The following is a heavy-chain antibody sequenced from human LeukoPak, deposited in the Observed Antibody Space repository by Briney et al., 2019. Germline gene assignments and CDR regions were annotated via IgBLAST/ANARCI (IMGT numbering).Heavy chain of an antibody. Sequence: GGSLRLSCAASGFTFSDYYMSWIRQAPGRGLEWVSYISSSGVSISYADAVRGRFTISRDNAKNSVYLQMDSLRVDDTAVYYCTRDHDYGDYDFWGQGIVVIVSS. J-gene: IGHJ4*02. V-gene: IGHV3-11*04. CDR2: ISSSGVSI. CDR1: GFTFSDYY. CDR3: TRDHDYGDYDF. D-gene: IGHD4-17*01.